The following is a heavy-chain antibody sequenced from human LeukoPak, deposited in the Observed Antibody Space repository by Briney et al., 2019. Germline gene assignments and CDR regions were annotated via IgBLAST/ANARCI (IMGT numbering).Heavy chain of an antibody. Sequence: RGALRLSCVASGVTFSENWMHWVRHAPGKGLAWVSHINRDGGLTNYTDSVKGRFTISRDNARNTVYLQMSSLRDENTAICICAREEHRLAEVGTSAFDWGGQGTLVTVSP. V-gene: IGHV3-74*01. CDR2: INRDGGLT. CDR3: AREEHRLAEVGTSAFDW. CDR1: GVTFSENW. D-gene: IGHD6-13*01. J-gene: IGHJ3*01.